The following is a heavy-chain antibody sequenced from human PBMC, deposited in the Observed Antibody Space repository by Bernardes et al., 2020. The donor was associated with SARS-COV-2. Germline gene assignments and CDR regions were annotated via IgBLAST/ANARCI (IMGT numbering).Heavy chain of an antibody. D-gene: IGHD2-15*01. J-gene: IGHJ5*02. CDR1: GFIFRSHK. Sequence: GGSLRLSCAASGFIFRSHKMHWVRQAPGKGPVWVARINNDGSSLSYADSVKGRCTISRDNTKNTLYLQMNSLRGEDTAVYYCVRDAGFCSGGSCYDRFDPWGQGTPVTVSS. CDR3: VRDAGFCSGGSCYDRFDP. CDR2: INNDGSSL. V-gene: IGHV3-74*01.